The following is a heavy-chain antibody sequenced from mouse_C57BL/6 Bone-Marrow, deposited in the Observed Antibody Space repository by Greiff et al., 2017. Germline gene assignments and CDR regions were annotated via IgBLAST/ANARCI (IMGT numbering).Heavy chain of an antibody. V-gene: IGHV1-18*01. D-gene: IGHD4-1*01. CDR3: ARSWDVGDYYFDY. J-gene: IGHJ2*01. Sequence: VQLQQSGPELVKPGASVKIPCKASGYTFTDYNMDWVKQSHGKSLEWIGDINPNNGGTIYNQKFKGKATLTVDKSSSTAYMELRSLTSEDTAVYYCARSWDVGDYYFDYWGQGTTLTVSS. CDR1: GYTFTDYN. CDR2: INPNNGGT.